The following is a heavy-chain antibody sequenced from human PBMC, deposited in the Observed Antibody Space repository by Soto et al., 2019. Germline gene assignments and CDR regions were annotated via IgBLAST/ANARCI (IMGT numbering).Heavy chain of an antibody. CDR3: TRDWEITVSTWSFGGF. D-gene: IGHD3-10*01. V-gene: IGHV1-69*08. CDR1: GGTFSPYT. J-gene: IGHJ4*02. CDR2: IIPFHGVT. Sequence: VQLVQSGAEVKKPGSSVKVSCKASGGTFSPYTINWVRQAPGQGLEWMGRIIPFHGVTNYAQKFQARATITADKSTSTAYMELSGLRFEDTAMYYCTRDWEITVSTWSFGGFWGRGTLVTVSS.